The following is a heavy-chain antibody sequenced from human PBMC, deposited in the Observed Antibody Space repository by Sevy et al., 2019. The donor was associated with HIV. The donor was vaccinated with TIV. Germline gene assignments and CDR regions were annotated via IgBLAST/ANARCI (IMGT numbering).Heavy chain of an antibody. J-gene: IGHJ2*01. CDR1: GVSXSXSSSY. Sequence: SETLSLTCSVSGVSXSXSSSYWGWIRQPPGXGLEWIGNIFYAGNTQSNPSLKSRMALSVDTSKNQFSLRLYSVTAADSAVYYCARREXXLXXGXXXXWGXXTLVTVSS. CDR2: IFYAGNT. V-gene: IGHV4-39*01. CDR3: ARREXXLXXGXXXX.